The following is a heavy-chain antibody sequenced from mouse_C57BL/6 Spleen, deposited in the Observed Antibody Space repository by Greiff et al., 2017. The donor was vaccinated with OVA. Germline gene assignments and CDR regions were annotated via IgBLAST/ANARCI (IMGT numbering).Heavy chain of an antibody. Sequence: QVQLQQPGAELVKPGASVKMSCKASGYTFTSYWITWVKQRPGQGLEWIGDIYPGSGSTNYNEKFKSKATLTVDTSSSTAYMQLISLASEDSAVYYCARNYYGSSDVGYWGQGTTLTVSS. D-gene: IGHD1-1*01. CDR2: IYPGSGST. V-gene: IGHV1-55*01. CDR1: GYTFTSYW. CDR3: ARNYYGSSDVGY. J-gene: IGHJ2*01.